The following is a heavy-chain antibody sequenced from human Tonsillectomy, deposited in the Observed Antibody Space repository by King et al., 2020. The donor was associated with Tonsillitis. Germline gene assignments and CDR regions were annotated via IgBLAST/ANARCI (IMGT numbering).Heavy chain of an antibody. D-gene: IGHD3-9*01. CDR3: ARDASHYDILTGNSAKYYFDY. J-gene: IGHJ4*02. V-gene: IGHV1-46*01. CDR2: INPSGGST. CDR1: GYTFTTYY. Sequence: QLVQSGAEVKKPGASVKVSCKASGYTFTTYYMHWVRQAPGQGLEWMGIINPSGGSTSYTQMFQGRVTMTRDTSTSTVYMELSSLRSEDTAVYYCARDASHYDILTGNSAKYYFDYWGQGTRVTVSS.